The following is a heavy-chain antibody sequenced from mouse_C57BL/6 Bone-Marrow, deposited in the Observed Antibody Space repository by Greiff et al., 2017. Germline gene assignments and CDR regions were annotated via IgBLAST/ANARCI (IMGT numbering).Heavy chain of an antibody. Sequence: EVKLVESGGGLVQPGGSLKLSCAASGFTFSDYGMAWVRQAPRKGLEWVATISNFEYCTYYADTVTGRFTISRENAKNTLYLQMSSLRSEDTAMYYCARRGGSEDCDYWGQGTTLTVSS. D-gene: IGHD1-1*01. J-gene: IGHJ2*01. CDR1: GFTFSDYG. V-gene: IGHV5-15*01. CDR3: ARRGGSEDCDY. CDR2: ISNFEYCT.